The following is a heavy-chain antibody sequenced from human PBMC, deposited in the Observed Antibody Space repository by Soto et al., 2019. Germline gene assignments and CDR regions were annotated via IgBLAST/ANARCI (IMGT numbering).Heavy chain of an antibody. CDR2: INHSGST. J-gene: IGHJ6*02. D-gene: IGHD1-20*01. CDR1: GGSFSGYY. V-gene: IGHV4-34*01. Sequence: QVQLQQWGAGLLKPSETLSLTCAVYGGSFSGYYWSWIRQPPGKGLEWIGEINHSGSTNYNPSLKSRVTISVDTSKNQFSLKRSSVTAADTAVYYCARGGRYNWNDHYYYYGMDVWGQGTTVTVSS. CDR3: ARGGRYNWNDHYYYYGMDV.